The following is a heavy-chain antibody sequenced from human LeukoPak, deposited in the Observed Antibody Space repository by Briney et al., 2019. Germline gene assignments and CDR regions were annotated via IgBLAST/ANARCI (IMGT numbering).Heavy chain of an antibody. J-gene: IGHJ6*03. Sequence: PSETLSLTCTVSGGSFSNHYWSWIRQPPGKGLEWMGYLYHTGSNNYNPSLKSRVTITVDTSKNQFSLKLSSVTAADTAVYYCARGGIAAAGTFYYYYYYMDVWGKGTTVTVSS. CDR2: LYHTGSN. CDR3: ARGGIAAAGTFYYYYYYMDV. D-gene: IGHD6-13*01. V-gene: IGHV4-59*11. CDR1: GGSFSNHY.